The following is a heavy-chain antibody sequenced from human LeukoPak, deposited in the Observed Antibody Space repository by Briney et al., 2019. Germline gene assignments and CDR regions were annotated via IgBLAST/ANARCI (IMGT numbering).Heavy chain of an antibody. V-gene: IGHV5-51*01. CDR2: IYPGDSDT. Sequence: GESLKISCXGSGYGFTSYWIGWVRQMPGKGLEWTGIIYPGDSDTRYSPSFQGQVTISADKSISTAYLQWSSLKASDTAMYYCASRRRYSSSWYDYWGQRTLVTVSS. CDR3: ASRRRYSSSWYDY. D-gene: IGHD6-13*01. CDR1: GYGFTSYW. J-gene: IGHJ4*02.